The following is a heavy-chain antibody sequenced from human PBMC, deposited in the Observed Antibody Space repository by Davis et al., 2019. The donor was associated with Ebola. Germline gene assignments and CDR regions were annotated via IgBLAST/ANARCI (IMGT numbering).Heavy chain of an antibody. D-gene: IGHD6-13*01. J-gene: IGHJ4*02. Sequence: MPSETLSLTCTVSGGSISSYYWSWIRQPPGKGLEWIGYIYYSGSTNYNPSLKSRVTISVDTSKSHFSLKLNSVTAADTAVYYCARRRYSRPFDYWGQGTLVTVSS. V-gene: IGHV4-59*12. CDR2: IYYSGST. CDR3: ARRRYSRPFDY. CDR1: GGSISSYY.